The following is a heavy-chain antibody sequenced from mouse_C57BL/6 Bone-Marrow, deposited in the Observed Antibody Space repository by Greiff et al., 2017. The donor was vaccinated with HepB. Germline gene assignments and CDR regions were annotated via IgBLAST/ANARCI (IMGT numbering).Heavy chain of an antibody. CDR3: ARMTVVAPRFAY. D-gene: IGHD1-1*01. CDR1: GFSLSTFGMG. CDR2: IWWDDDK. J-gene: IGHJ3*01. Sequence: QVTLKECGPGILQPSQTLSLTCSFSGFSLSTFGMGVGWIRQPSGKGLEWLAHIWWDDDKYYNPALKSRLTISKDTPKNQVFLKIANVDTADTATYYCARMTVVAPRFAYWGQGTLVTVSA. V-gene: IGHV8-8*01.